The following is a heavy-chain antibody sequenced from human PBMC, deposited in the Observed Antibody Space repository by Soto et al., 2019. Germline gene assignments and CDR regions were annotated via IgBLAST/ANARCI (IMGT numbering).Heavy chain of an antibody. CDR1: GFTFDDYA. CDR2: ISWNSGSI. Sequence: PGGSLRLSCAASGFTFDDYAMHWVRQAPGKGLEWVSGISWNSGSIGYADSVKGRFTISRDNAKNSLYLQMNSLRAEDTALYYCAKDSRAAASYFDYWGQGTLVTVSS. CDR3: AKDSRAAASYFDY. J-gene: IGHJ4*02. V-gene: IGHV3-9*01. D-gene: IGHD6-13*01.